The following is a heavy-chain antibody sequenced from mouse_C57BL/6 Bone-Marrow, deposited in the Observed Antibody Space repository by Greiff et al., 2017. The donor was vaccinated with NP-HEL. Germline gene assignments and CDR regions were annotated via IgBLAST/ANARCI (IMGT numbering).Heavy chain of an antibody. CDR3: ARDNWDWYFDV. J-gene: IGHJ1*03. CDR1: GFTFSDFY. D-gene: IGHD4-1*01. V-gene: IGHV7-1*01. Sequence: EVKVVESGGGLVQSGRSLRLSCATSGFTFSDFYMEWVRQAPGKGLEWIAASRNKANDYTTEYSASVKGRFIVSRDTSQSNLYLQMKALRAEDTDIYYCARDNWDWYFDVWGTGTTVTVSS. CDR2: SRNKANDYTT.